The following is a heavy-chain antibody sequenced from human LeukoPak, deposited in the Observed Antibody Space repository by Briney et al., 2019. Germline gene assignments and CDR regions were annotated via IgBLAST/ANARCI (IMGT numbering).Heavy chain of an antibody. CDR2: ITSDGINT. J-gene: IGHJ5*02. D-gene: IGHD3-22*01. V-gene: IGHV3-74*01. CDR1: GFTFSNYW. Sequence: GGSVRLSCAASGFTFSNYWMHWVRQAPGKGLVWVSRITSDGINTSYADSVKGRSTISRDNAKNTLNLQMNSLRAEDTAVYYCARDLGQYYDTSDNWFDPWGQGTLVTVSS. CDR3: ARDLGQYYDTSDNWFDP.